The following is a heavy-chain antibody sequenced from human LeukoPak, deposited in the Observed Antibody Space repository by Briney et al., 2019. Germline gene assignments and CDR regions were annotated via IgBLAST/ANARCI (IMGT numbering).Heavy chain of an antibody. CDR3: AKDPGGLEYNWNYFHY. Sequence: PGGSLRLSCAASGFTFSSYGMHWVRQAPGKGLEWVAFIGYDGSNKYYADSVKGRFTISRDNSKNTLYLQMNSLRAEDTAVYYCAKDPGGLEYNWNYFHYWGQGTLVTVSS. V-gene: IGHV3-30*02. CDR2: IGYDGSNK. CDR1: GFTFSSYG. D-gene: IGHD1-20*01. J-gene: IGHJ4*02.